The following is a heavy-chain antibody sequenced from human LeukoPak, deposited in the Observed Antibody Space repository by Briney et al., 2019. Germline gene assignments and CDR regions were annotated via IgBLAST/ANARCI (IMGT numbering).Heavy chain of an antibody. V-gene: IGHV4-59*08. CDR3: ARLDCISDRCYDF. CDR2: INYNGNT. D-gene: IGHD2-15*01. J-gene: IGHJ4*02. Sequence: PSETLSLTCIVSGDSIMTDYWSWVRQSPGKGLEWIGYINYNGNTEYSPFLRSRITISVDKTKNHLTLKRRSVTAADTAMYSCARLDCISDRCYDFWGQGTLVTVSS. CDR1: GDSIMTDY.